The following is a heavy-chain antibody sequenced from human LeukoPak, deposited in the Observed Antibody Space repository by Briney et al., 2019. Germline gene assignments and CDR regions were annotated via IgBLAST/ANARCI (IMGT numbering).Heavy chain of an antibody. CDR2: MQYGGSDK. D-gene: IGHD2/OR15-2a*01. CDR1: GFTVSTNY. Sequence: PGGSLRLSCAASGFTVSTNYMTWVRQAPGKGLEWVTFMQYGGSDKLYADSVKGRFTISRDNSKNTVYLQMNSLRSEDTAVHFCAQDIPIEEVPLLGPGFWGQGTLVTVSS. J-gene: IGHJ4*02. CDR3: AQDIPIEEVPLLGPGF. V-gene: IGHV3-30*02.